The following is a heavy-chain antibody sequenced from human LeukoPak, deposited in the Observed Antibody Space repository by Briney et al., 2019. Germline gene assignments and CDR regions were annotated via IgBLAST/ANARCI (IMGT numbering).Heavy chain of an antibody. CDR1: GFTFSSYW. V-gene: IGHV3-7*01. CDR2: IKQDGSEK. CDR3: ARRGGIWTGYMRFDY. Sequence: GGSLRLSCAASGFTFSSYWMSWVRQAPGKGLEWVANIKQDGSEKYYVDSVKGRFTISRDNAKNSLYLQMNSLRAEDTAVYYCARRGGIWTGYMRFDYWGQGTLVTVSS. D-gene: IGHD3/OR15-3a*01. J-gene: IGHJ4*02.